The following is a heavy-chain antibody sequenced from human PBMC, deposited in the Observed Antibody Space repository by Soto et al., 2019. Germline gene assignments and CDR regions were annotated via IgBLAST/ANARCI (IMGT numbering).Heavy chain of an antibody. D-gene: IGHD3-9*01. CDR3: AKDPAYATGYYNDAFDI. V-gene: IGHV3-23*01. Sequence: GGSLRLSCAASGFTFSSYAMSWVRQAPGKGLEWVSAISGSGGSTYYADSVKGRLTISRDNSKNTLYLQMNSLRAEDTAVYYCAKDPAYATGYYNDAFDIWGQGTMVTVSS. CDR1: GFTFSSYA. J-gene: IGHJ3*02. CDR2: ISGSGGST.